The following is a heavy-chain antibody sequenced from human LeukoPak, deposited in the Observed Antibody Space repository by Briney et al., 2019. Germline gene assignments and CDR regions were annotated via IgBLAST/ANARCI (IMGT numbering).Heavy chain of an antibody. CDR1: GGSFSGYY. D-gene: IGHD3-16*02. J-gene: IGHJ4*02. Sequence: PSETLSLTCAVYGGSFSGYYWSWIRQPPGKGLEWIGEINHSGSTNYNPSLRSRVTISVDTSKNQFSLKMGSVTAADTAVYYCARGVGMITFGGVIISGGVYFDYWGQGTLVTVSS. CDR3: ARGVGMITFGGVIISGGVYFDY. CDR2: INHSGST. V-gene: IGHV4-34*01.